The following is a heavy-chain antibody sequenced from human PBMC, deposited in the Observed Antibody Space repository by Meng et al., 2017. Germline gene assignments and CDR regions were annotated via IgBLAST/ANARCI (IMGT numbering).Heavy chain of an antibody. CDR3: ARGSYSFDS. V-gene: IGHV6-1*01. D-gene: IGHD1-26*01. CDR2: AYYRSKWYH. CDR1: GDSVSSNSAA. Sequence: VQPQKSGPGLVKPSQTLSLICGISGDSVSSNSAAWNWIRQSPSRGLEWLGRAYYRSKWYHDYAESVKSRISIDPDTSKNQFSLQLRSVTPEDSAVYYCARGSYSFDSWGQRTLVTVSS. J-gene: IGHJ4*02.